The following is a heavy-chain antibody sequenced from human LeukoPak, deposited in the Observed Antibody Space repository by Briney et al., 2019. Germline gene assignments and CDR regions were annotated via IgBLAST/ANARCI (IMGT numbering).Heavy chain of an antibody. D-gene: IGHD3-16*01. CDR2: ISYDGSNK. CDR1: GFTFSSYA. CDR3: ARGGTIIDY. Sequence: GGSLRLSCAASGFTFSSYAMHWVRQAPGKGLEWVAVISYDGSNKYYADSVKGRFTISRDNAKNTLYLQMNSLRAEDTAVYYCARGGTIIDYWGQGTLVTVSS. V-gene: IGHV3-30-3*01. J-gene: IGHJ4*02.